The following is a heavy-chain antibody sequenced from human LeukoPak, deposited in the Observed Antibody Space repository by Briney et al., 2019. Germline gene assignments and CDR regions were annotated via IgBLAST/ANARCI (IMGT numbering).Heavy chain of an antibody. CDR3: ARGTDRLGMIVVIITPGAFDV. J-gene: IGHJ3*01. Sequence: GASVKVSCKASGYTFTSYGISWVRQAPGQGLEWMGWISAYNGNTNYAQKLQGRVTMTTDTSTSTAYMERRSLRSDDTAVYYCARGTDRLGMIVVIITPGAFDVWGQGTMVTVSS. D-gene: IGHD3-22*01. V-gene: IGHV1-18*01. CDR1: GYTFTSYG. CDR2: ISAYNGNT.